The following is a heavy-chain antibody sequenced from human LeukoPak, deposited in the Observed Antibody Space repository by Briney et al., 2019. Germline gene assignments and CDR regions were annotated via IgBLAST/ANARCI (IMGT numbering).Heavy chain of an antibody. D-gene: IGHD4-17*01. J-gene: IGHJ4*02. V-gene: IGHV3-30*18. Sequence: GRSLRLSCAASEFTFSSYGMHWVRQAPGKGLEWVAVISYDGSNKYYADSVKGRFTISRDNSKNTLYLQMNSLRAEDTAVYYCAKALRGLYGDYGFDYWGQGTLVTVSS. CDR3: AKALRGLYGDYGFDY. CDR1: EFTFSSYG. CDR2: ISYDGSNK.